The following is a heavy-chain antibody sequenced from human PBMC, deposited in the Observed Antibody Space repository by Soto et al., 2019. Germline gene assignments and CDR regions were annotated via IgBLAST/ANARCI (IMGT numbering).Heavy chain of an antibody. CDR2: ILHSGST. CDR1: GGSVSISTYY. D-gene: IGHD2-2*01. Sequence: ETLSLTCSVSGGSVSISTYYWAWVRQTPGKGLEWLGSILHSGSTYYNPSLKSRLTLSVDTSEDQFSLHLSSVTATDTGVYYCATLPAAMYFYGSDVWGPGTTVTVSS. CDR3: ATLPAAMYFYGSDV. J-gene: IGHJ6*02. V-gene: IGHV4-39*01.